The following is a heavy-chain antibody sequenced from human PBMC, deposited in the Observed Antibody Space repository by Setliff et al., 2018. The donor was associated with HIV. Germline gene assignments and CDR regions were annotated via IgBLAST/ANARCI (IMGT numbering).Heavy chain of an antibody. J-gene: IGHJ1*01. Sequence: SETLSLTCTVSGGSISSATYYWSWIRQYPGKGLEWIGYIDYSGSAYYNPSLKRRITISRDTSKNQFSLKMNSVTAADTAVYYCAREGYNYDSSGYLIPAGYFQHWGQGTLVTVSS. V-gene: IGHV4-31*03. CDR3: AREGYNYDSSGYLIPAGYFQH. CDR1: GGSISSATYY. CDR2: IDYSGSA. D-gene: IGHD3-22*01.